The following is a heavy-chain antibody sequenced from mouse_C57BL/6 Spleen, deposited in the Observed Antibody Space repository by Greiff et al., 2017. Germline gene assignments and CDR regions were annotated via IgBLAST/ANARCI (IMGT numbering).Heavy chain of an antibody. J-gene: IGHJ3*01. CDR1: GYTFTSYW. CDR3: ARGGLGYVEAY. Sequence: QVQLQQPGAELVKPGASVKMSCKASGYTFTSYWITWVKQRPGQGLEWIGDIYPGSGSTNYNEKFKSKATLTVDTSSSTAYMQLSSLTSEDSEVYYCARGGLGYVEAYWGQGTLVTVSA. V-gene: IGHV1-55*01. D-gene: IGHD1-2*01. CDR2: IYPGSGST.